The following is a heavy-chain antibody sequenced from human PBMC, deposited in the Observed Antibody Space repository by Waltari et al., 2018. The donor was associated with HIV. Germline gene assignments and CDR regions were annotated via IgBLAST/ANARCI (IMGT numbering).Heavy chain of an antibody. CDR3: ARENTMTYYDALDI. CDR2: ISSDGSTT. J-gene: IGHJ3*02. CDR1: GFTFRSYW. Sequence: EVQLVESGGGLVQPGGSLRLSCAASGFTFRSYWMHWVRQAPGKGLLWVSCISSDGSTTNYADSVKGRLTISRDNAKNTLYLQMNSLRADDMAVYYCARENTMTYYDALDIWGQGTMVTVSS. D-gene: IGHD4-17*01. V-gene: IGHV3-74*01.